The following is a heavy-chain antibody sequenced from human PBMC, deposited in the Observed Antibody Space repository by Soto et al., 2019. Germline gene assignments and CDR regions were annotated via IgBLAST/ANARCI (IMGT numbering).Heavy chain of an antibody. CDR1: GFGFSTYW. D-gene: IGHD5-12*01. Sequence: PGGSLRLSCAASGFGFSTYWMSWVRQAPGKGLEWVANIKEDGSDKYYVDSVEGRFTVSRDNAKNSLFLQMNSLRAEDTAVYYCARDSGIRTVDFWGQGTLVTVSS. CDR3: ARDSGIRTVDF. J-gene: IGHJ4*02. CDR2: IKEDGSDK. V-gene: IGHV3-7*03.